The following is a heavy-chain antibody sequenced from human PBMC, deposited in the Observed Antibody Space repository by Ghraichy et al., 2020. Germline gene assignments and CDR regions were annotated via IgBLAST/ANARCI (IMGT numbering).Heavy chain of an antibody. V-gene: IGHV4-4*02. CDR2: IYHSGST. Sequence: SETLSLTCAVSGGSISDSNWWSWVRQSPGKGLEWIGEIYHSGSTNYNPSLKSRVAISMDKSENQFSLKLSSVTAADTAVYYCTRYYYYYMDVWGKGTTVTVSS. J-gene: IGHJ6*03. CDR3: TRYYYYYMDV. CDR1: GGSISDSNW.